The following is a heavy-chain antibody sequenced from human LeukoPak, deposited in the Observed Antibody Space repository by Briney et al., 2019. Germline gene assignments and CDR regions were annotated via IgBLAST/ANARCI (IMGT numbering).Heavy chain of an antibody. D-gene: IGHD3-3*01. Sequence: QSGGSLRLSCAASGFTFSSYWMSWVRQAPGKGLEWVSAISGSGGRTYYADSVKGRFTISRDNSKNTLYLQMNSLRAEDTAVYYCAKGRDYDFWSGYYYWGQGTLVTVSS. J-gene: IGHJ4*02. CDR1: GFTFSSYW. CDR2: ISGSGGRT. CDR3: AKGRDYDFWSGYYY. V-gene: IGHV3-23*01.